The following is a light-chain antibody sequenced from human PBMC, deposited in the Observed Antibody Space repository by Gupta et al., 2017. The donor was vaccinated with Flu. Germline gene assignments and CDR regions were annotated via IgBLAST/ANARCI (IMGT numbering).Light chain of an antibody. CDR2: GAS. CDR1: PSVASY. J-gene: IGKJ2*01. Sequence: EIVLTQSPGTLSLSPGEGATLSCRASPSVASYLAWYQQKTGQAPRLLIYGASSRATVIPDRFSGSGSGTDFSLTISRLEPEDFAVYYCQHYGTSPTFGQGTKLEIK. CDR3: QHYGTSPT. V-gene: IGKV3-20*01.